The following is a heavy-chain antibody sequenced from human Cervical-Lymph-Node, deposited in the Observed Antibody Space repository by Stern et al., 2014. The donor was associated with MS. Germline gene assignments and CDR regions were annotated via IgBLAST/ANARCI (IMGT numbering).Heavy chain of an antibody. Sequence: VQLVQSGAEVKKPGESLTLSCKLSGYSFTIYYIAWVRQMPGTGLEWMGVIYPYDSDTTYSPSVQVQVPISADKSIPTAYLQWSSLRASDTAMYYCARHVQGFDYWGQGTLVTVSS. J-gene: IGHJ4*02. CDR3: ARHVQGFDY. CDR1: GYSFTIYY. V-gene: IGHV5-51*01. CDR2: IYPYDSDT.